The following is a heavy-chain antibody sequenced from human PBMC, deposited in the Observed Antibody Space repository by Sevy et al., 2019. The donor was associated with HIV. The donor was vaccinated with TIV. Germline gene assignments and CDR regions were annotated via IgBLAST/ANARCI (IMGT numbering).Heavy chain of an antibody. CDR2: ISYDGSNK. D-gene: IGHD3-10*01. J-gene: IGHJ6*02. CDR1: GFTFSSYG. V-gene: IGHV3-30*18. CDR3: AKVRDYYGSGSYSEDYYYYYGMDV. Sequence: GGCLRLSCAASGFTFSSYGMHWVRQAPGKGLEWVAVISYDGSNKYYADSVKGRFTISRDNSKNTLYLQMNSLRAEDTAVYYCAKVRDYYGSGSYSEDYYYYYGMDVWGQGTTVTVSS.